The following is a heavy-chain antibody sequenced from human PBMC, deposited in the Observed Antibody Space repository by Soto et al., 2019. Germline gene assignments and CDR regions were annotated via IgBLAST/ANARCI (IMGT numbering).Heavy chain of an antibody. Sequence: QVQLVQSGAEVKKPGSSVKVSCKAFGGTFSSYAISWVRQAPGQGLEWMGGIIPIFGTANYAQKFQGRGTITADKSTSTAYMELSSLRSEDTDVYYCARLDDYSNFDYWGQGTLVTVSS. V-gene: IGHV1-69*06. D-gene: IGHD4-4*01. CDR1: GGTFSSYA. CDR2: IIPIFGTA. CDR3: ARLDDYSNFDY. J-gene: IGHJ4*02.